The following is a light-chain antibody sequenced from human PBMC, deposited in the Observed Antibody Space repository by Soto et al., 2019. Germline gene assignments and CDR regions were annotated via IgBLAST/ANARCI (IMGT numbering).Light chain of an antibody. CDR3: QSYDSSLSVV. CDR2: GNS. J-gene: IGLJ2*01. Sequence: QSVLTQPPSVSGAPGQRVTISCTGSSSNIGAGYDVHWYQQLPGTAPKLVIYGNSNRPSGVPDRFSGSKSGTSASLDITGLQAEDEADYYCQSYDSSLSVVFGGGTKLTVL. V-gene: IGLV1-40*01. CDR1: SSNIGAGYD.